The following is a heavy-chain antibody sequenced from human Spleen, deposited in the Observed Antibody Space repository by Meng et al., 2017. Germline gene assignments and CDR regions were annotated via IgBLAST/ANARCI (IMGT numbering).Heavy chain of an antibody. CDR1: GYTVTGYY. CDR3: ARHSSGWNLFDY. J-gene: IGHJ4*02. V-gene: IGHV1-2*06. D-gene: IGHD6-19*01. Sequence: QVPLVQSGAEVNEPGASVKVSRYGFGYTVTGYYMHWVRQAPGQGLGWMGRINPNSGGTNYAQKFQGRVTMTRDTSISTAYMELSRLRSDDTAVYYCARHSSGWNLFDYWGQGTLVTVSS. CDR2: INPNSGGT.